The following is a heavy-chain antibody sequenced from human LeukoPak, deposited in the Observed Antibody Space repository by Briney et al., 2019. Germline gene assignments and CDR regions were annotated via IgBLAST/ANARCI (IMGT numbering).Heavy chain of an antibody. CDR1: GFTFSSYG. CDR3: AKDLARMVRGVIILPDY. V-gene: IGHV3-30*18. Sequence: GGSLRLSCAASGFTFSSYGMHWVRQAPGKGLEWVAVISYDGSNKYYADSVKGRFTISRDNSKNTLYLQMNSLRAEDTAVYYCAKDLARMVRGVIILPDYWGQGTLVTVSS. D-gene: IGHD3-10*01. J-gene: IGHJ4*02. CDR2: ISYDGSNK.